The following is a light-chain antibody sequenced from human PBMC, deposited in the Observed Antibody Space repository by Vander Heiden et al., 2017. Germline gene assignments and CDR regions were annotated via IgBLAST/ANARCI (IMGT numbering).Light chain of an antibody. CDR3: QVWDSSSDHVV. CDR1: NSGSKS. CDR2: DDS. J-gene: IGLJ2*01. Sequence: SYVLTQPPSVSLAPGQAARITCGGNNSGSKSVHWYQQKPGQAPVLVVYDDSDRPSGIPERFSGSKSGNTATLTISRVEAGDEADYYCQVWDSSSDHVVFGGGTKLTVL. V-gene: IGLV3-21*02.